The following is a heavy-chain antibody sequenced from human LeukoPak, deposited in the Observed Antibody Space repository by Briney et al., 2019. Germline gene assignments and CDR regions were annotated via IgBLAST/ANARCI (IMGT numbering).Heavy chain of an antibody. J-gene: IGHJ4*02. V-gene: IGHV1-2*02. CDR2: INPNSGGT. CDR3: ARDPTGYSSGWFDY. Sequence: ASVKVSCKASGYTFTGYYMHWVRQAPGQRLEWMGWINPNSGGTNYAQKFQGRVTMTRDTSISTAYMELSRLRSDDTAVYYCARDPTGYSSGWFDYWGQGTLVTVSS. D-gene: IGHD6-19*01. CDR1: GYTFTGYY.